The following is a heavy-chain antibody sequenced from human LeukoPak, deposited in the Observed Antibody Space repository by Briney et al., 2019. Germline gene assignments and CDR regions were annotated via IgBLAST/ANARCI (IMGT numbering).Heavy chain of an antibody. CDR3: ARERRQQSYYMDV. Sequence: GASVKVSCKASGYTFTSYYMHWVRQAPGQGLEWMGIINPSGGSTSYAQKFQGRVTMTTDMSTSTAYMELSRLRSDDTAVYYCARERRQQSYYMDVWGKGTTVTISS. CDR2: INPSGGST. V-gene: IGHV1-46*01. J-gene: IGHJ6*03. D-gene: IGHD6-13*01. CDR1: GYTFTSYY.